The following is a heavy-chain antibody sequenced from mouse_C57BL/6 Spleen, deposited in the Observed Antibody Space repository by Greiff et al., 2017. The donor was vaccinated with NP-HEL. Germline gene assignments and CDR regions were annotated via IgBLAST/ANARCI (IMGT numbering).Heavy chain of an antibody. J-gene: IGHJ4*01. Sequence: QVQLQQPGAELVRPGTSVKLSCKASGYTFTSYWMHWVKQRPGQGLEWIGVIDPSDSYPNYNQKFKGKATLTVDTSSSTADMQLSSLTSEDSAVYYCARKTGTGAMDYWGQGTSVTVSS. CDR3: ARKTGTGAMDY. CDR2: IDPSDSYP. CDR1: GYTFTSYW. D-gene: IGHD4-1*01. V-gene: IGHV1-59*01.